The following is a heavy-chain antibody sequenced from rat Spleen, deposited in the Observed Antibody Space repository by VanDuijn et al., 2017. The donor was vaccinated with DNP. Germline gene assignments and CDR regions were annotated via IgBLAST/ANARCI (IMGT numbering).Heavy chain of an antibody. CDR3: TRSLIEWDYVMDA. CDR1: GFSLTSNG. CDR2: IWAGGST. Sequence: QVQLEESGPGLMQPSETLSLTCTVSGFSLTSNGVGWVRQPLGKGLVWMGTIWAGGSTNYNSVLKSRLSISRDTSKSQVFLKMNSLQTEDTAIYFCTRSLIEWDYVMDAWGQGTSVTVSS. V-gene: IGHV2-72*01. D-gene: IGHD1-1*01. J-gene: IGHJ4*01.